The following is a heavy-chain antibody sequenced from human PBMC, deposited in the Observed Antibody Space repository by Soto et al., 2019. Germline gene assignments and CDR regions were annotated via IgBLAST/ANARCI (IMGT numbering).Heavy chain of an antibody. CDR2: IIPMLDVT. CDR3: ATHDYGDYLFDD. Sequence: QVQTVQSGAEVKKPGSSVKVSCKASGGTFSGNTISWVRQAPGQGLEWMGRIIPMLDVTNYAQKFQGRATITADKSTSTAFMEVTSLRSEDTAVYFCATHDYGDYLFDDWGQGTRVTVSS. D-gene: IGHD4-17*01. CDR1: GGTFSGNT. V-gene: IGHV1-69*02. J-gene: IGHJ4*02.